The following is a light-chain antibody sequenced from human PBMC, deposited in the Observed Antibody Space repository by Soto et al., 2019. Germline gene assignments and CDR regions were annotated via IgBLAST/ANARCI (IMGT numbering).Light chain of an antibody. CDR2: DVR. Sequence: QSALTQPASVSGSPGQSITISCTGTSSDVGGYNYVSWFQQHPGKAPKLMIYDVRNRPSGISNRFSGSKSDNTASLTISGLHAEDEADYYCNSYTSSSTYVFGTGTKVTVL. CDR1: SSDVGGYNY. J-gene: IGLJ1*01. V-gene: IGLV2-14*01. CDR3: NSYTSSSTYV.